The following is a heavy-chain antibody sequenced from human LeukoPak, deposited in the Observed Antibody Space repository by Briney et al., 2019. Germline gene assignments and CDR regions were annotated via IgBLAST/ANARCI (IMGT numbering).Heavy chain of an antibody. CDR2: IYYSGSA. Sequence: SETLSLTCAVYGGSFSDYYWSWIRQPPGKGLEWIGYIYYSGSASYSPSLKSRVSISVDTSKNQFSLKLTSVAAADTAVYYCAREPLGISADPPLWGQGTLVTVSS. CDR3: AREPLGISADPPL. J-gene: IGHJ4*02. V-gene: IGHV4-30-4*08. D-gene: IGHD6-13*01. CDR1: GGSFSDYY.